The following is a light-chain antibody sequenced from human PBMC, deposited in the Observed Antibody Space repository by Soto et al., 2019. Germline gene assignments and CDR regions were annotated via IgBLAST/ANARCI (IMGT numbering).Light chain of an antibody. CDR2: DVS. CDR3: CSYTGSRTRV. V-gene: IGLV2-14*01. Sequence: QSALTQPASVSGSPGRSITIPCTGTSSDLGSYNYVSWYQQHPGKAPKLMIYDVSKRHSGVSNRFSGSKSGNTASLTISGRQAEDAADYYWCSYTGSRTRVFGGGTKMTV. J-gene: IGLJ2*01. CDR1: SSDLGSYNY.